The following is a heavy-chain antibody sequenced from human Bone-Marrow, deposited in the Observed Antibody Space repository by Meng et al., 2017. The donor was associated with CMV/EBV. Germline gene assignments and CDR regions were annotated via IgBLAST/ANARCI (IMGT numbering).Heavy chain of an antibody. Sequence: SETLSLTCTVSGGSVSSGSYYWSWIRQPPGKGLEWIGYIYYSGSTNYNPSLKSRVTISVDTSKNQFSLKLSSVTAADTAVYYCARVEGGDWVDPWGQGTLVTVSS. CDR3: ARVEGGDWVDP. V-gene: IGHV4-61*01. CDR1: GGSVSSGSYY. D-gene: IGHD3-16*01. CDR2: IYYSGST. J-gene: IGHJ5*02.